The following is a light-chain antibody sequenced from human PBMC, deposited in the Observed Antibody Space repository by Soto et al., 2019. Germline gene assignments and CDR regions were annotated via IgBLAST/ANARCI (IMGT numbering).Light chain of an antibody. CDR2: ETS. CDR3: QQRNNWPLT. Sequence: EVVLTQSPDTLSLSPGERATLSCRASQDVGKFLVWYQQKPGLSPSLVIYETSKRATDIPDRFSGSGSGTDFTLTINHLEPVDVGVYYCQQRNNWPLTFGGGTKVELK. CDR1: QDVGKF. J-gene: IGKJ4*01. V-gene: IGKV3-11*01.